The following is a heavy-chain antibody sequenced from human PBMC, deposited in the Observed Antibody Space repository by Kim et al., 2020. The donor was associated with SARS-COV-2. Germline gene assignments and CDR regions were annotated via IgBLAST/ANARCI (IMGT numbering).Heavy chain of an antibody. D-gene: IGHD4-17*01. CDR2: GST. V-gene: IGHV4-34*01. Sequence: GSTTHNPSLKSRVTISVDTSKNQFSLKLSSVTAADTAVYYCARGGTTGLYWGQGTLVTVSS. CDR3: ARGGTTGLY. J-gene: IGHJ4*02.